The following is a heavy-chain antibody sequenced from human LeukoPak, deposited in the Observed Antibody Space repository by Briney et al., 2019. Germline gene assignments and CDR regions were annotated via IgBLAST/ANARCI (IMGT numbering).Heavy chain of an antibody. D-gene: IGHD1-26*01. V-gene: IGHV3-74*03. CDR2: INSDGSTT. CDR3: SRGGDGGSYLGD. J-gene: IGHJ4*02. Sequence: PGGSLRLSCAASGFTFGSYWMHWVRQAPGKGRVWVTRINSDGSTTTYADSVKGRFTISRDNAKNTLYLQMNSLRAEDTAVYYCSRGGDGGSYLGDWGQGTLVTVSS. CDR1: GFTFGSYW.